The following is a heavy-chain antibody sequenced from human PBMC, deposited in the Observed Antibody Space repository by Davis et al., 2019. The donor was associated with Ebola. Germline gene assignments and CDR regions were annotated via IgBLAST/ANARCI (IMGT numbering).Heavy chain of an antibody. CDR3: ARESGPSFFDY. V-gene: IGHV3-30*02. J-gene: IGHJ4*02. CDR2: IRYDGSNK. Sequence: GESLKISCAASGFTFSSYGMQWVRLAPGKGLEWVAFIRYDGSNKYYADSVKGRFTISRDNSKNTLYLQMNSLRAEDTAVYYCARESGPSFFDYWGQGTLVTVSS. CDR1: GFTFSSYG. D-gene: IGHD1-26*01.